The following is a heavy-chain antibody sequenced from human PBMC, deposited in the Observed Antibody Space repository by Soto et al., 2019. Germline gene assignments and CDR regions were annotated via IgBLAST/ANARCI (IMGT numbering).Heavy chain of an antibody. V-gene: IGHV1-69*13. CDR3: ARSYDILTGSGFSPYYYYYYGMDV. CDR1: GGTFSSYA. Sequence: ASVKVSCRASGGTFSSYAISWVRQAPGQGLEWMGGIIPIFGTANYAQKFQGRVTITADESTSTAYMELSSLRSEDTAVYYCARSYDILTGSGFSPYYYYYYGMDVWGQGTTVTVSS. CDR2: IIPIFGTA. D-gene: IGHD3-9*01. J-gene: IGHJ6*02.